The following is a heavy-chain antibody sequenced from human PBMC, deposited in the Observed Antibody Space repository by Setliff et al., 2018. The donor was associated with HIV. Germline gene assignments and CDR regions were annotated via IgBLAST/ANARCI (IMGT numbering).Heavy chain of an antibody. D-gene: IGHD3-10*01. Sequence: SETLSLTCTVSGGSIISSSYYWAWIRQPPGKGLEWIGTMYYRGTTYNNPSLKSRVTFSADTSKNQFSLTLNSVTATDTAVYYCARQGLTMFPGGGVPAPILYYFDFWGQGILVTVSS. J-gene: IGHJ4*02. CDR3: ARQGLTMFPGGGVPAPILYYFDF. CDR2: MYYRGTT. CDR1: GGSIISSSYY. V-gene: IGHV4-39*01.